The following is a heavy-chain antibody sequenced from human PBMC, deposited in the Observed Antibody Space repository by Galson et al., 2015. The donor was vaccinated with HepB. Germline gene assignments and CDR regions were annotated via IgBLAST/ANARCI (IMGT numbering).Heavy chain of an antibody. V-gene: IGHV1-3*01. CDR1: GYTFTSYA. CDR2: INAGNGNT. Sequence: SVKVSCKASGYTFTSYAMHWVRQAPGQRLEWMGWINAGNGNTKYSQKFQGRVTITRDTSASTAYMELSSLRSEDTAVYYCARVGEFNYYGSGSPPDYWGQGTLVTVSS. D-gene: IGHD3-10*01. CDR3: ARVGEFNYYGSGSPPDY. J-gene: IGHJ4*02.